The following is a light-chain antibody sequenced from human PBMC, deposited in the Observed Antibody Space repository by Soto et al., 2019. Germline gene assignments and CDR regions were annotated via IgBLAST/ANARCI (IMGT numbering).Light chain of an antibody. CDR1: TGAVTSGYY. J-gene: IGLJ3*02. CDR2: STS. CDR3: LLFYGDAWV. Sequence: QAVVTQEPSLTVSPGGTVTLTCASSTGAVTSGYYPNWFQQKAGQAPRVLIYSTSNKHSWTPARFSGSLLGGKAALTLLGVQPEDEAEYYCLLFYGDAWVFGGGTKLTVL. V-gene: IGLV7-43*01.